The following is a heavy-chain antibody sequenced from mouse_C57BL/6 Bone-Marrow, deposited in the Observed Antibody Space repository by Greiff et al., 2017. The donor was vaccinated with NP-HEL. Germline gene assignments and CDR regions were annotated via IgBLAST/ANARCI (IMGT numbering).Heavy chain of an antibody. J-gene: IGHJ1*03. V-gene: IGHV1-26*01. CDR3: ARDGDYSSWYVEV. CDR1: GYTFTDYY. CDR2: INPNNGGT. Sequence: EVQLQQSGPELVKPGASVKISCKASGYTFTDYYMNWVKQSHGKSLEWIGDINPNNGGTSYNQKFKGKATLTVDKSSSTAYMELRSLTSEDSAVYDGARDGDYSSWYVEVWGTGTTVTVSS. D-gene: IGHD2-13*01.